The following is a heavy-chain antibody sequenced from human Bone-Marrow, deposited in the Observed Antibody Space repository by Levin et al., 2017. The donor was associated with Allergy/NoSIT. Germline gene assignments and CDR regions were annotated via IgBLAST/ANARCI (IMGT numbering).Heavy chain of an antibody. J-gene: IGHJ6*02. V-gene: IGHV3-30*18. CDR2: ISYDGSNK. CDR3: AKDFDGMDV. Sequence: SCAASGFTFSSYGMHWVRQAPGKGLEWVAVISYDGSNKYYADSVKGRFTISRDNSKNTLYLQMNSLRAEDTAVYYCAKDFDGMDVWGQGTTVTVSS. CDR1: GFTFSSYG.